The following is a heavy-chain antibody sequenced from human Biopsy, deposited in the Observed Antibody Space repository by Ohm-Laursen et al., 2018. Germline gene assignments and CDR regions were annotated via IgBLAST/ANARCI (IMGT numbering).Heavy chain of an antibody. CDR2: ISGSSNNI. CDR1: GFIFSDYG. Sequence: SSLRLSCAASGFIFSDYGMHWVRQAPGKGLEWVSGISGSSNNIIYADSVRGRFTISRDNAKSSLYLEMNSLRSEDTAFYYCAKDKNDILTPGEGLDVWGHGTTVTVSS. D-gene: IGHD3-9*01. CDR3: AKDKNDILTPGEGLDV. J-gene: IGHJ6*02. V-gene: IGHV3-9*01.